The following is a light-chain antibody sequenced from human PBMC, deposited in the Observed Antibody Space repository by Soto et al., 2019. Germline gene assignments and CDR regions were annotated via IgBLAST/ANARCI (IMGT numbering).Light chain of an antibody. CDR3: QHYDSYPEA. CDR2: KAS. CDR1: QSISSW. J-gene: IGKJ1*01. Sequence: DIQMTQSPSTLSASVGDRVTITLLASQSISSWLAWYQQKPGKAPKLLIYKASTLKSGVPSRFSGSGSGTEFTLTISSLQPDDFATYYCQHYDSYPEAFGQGTKVDIK. V-gene: IGKV1-5*03.